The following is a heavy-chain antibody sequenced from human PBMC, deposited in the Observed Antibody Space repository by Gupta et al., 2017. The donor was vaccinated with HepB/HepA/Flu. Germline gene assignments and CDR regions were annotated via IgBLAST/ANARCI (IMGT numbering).Heavy chain of an antibody. V-gene: IGHV3-53*01. CDR3: ARIGGGNSGKGYFDY. D-gene: IGHD2-21*02. Sequence: EVQLVESGGGLIQPGGSLRLSCAVSGFTVSSNYMSWVRQAPGKGLEWVSVIYSGGSTYYADSVKGRFTISRDNSKNTLYLQMNSLRAEDTAVYYCARIGGGNSGKGYFDYWGQGTLVTVSS. CDR1: GFTVSSNY. CDR2: IYSGGST. J-gene: IGHJ4*02.